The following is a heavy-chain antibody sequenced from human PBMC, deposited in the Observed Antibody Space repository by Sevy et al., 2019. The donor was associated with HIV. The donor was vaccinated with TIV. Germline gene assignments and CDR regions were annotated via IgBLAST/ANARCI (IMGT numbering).Heavy chain of an antibody. CDR3: ARANWGHEYSFNY. Sequence: GGSLRLSCAASGFTFSNAWMSWVRQAPGKGLEWVGRIKGKVYDGTIDYAAPVKGRFSISRDDLKNTLYLQMNSLKTEDTAVYYCARANWGHEYSFNYWGQGTLVTVSS. CDR1: GFTFSNAW. V-gene: IGHV3-15*01. D-gene: IGHD7-27*01. CDR2: IKGKVYDGTI. J-gene: IGHJ4*02.